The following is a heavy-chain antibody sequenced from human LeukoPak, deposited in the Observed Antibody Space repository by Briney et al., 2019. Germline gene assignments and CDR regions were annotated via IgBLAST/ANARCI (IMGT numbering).Heavy chain of an antibody. CDR3: ARDLGGFRSSITCYSSWLDS. V-gene: IGHV3-30*01. CDR2: ISNDGDNK. Sequence: GGSLRLSCAASGFSFSTYAMHWVLQAPGKGLEWVAVISNDGDNKYYADSVKGRFTISRDNSKNTLYLQMNSLRAEDTAVYNCARDLGGFRSSITCYSSWLDSWGQGTLVTVSS. J-gene: IGHJ5*01. CDR1: GFSFSTYA. D-gene: IGHD2-2*02.